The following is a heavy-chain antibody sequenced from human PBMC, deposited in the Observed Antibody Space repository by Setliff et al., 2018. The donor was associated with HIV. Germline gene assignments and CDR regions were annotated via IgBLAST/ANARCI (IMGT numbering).Heavy chain of an antibody. D-gene: IGHD2-15*01. J-gene: IGHJ4*02. CDR1: GYSLTTTGVG. V-gene: IGHV2-5*01. Sequence: SGPTLVNPIQNPPLTCTFAGYSLTTTGVGVGWIRQPPGKALEWLALIYWNDDKRYSPSLKTRLTITKDTSKNQVVLTMTNMDPVDTATYYCAHSQRLPQCSGGNCYYFDYWGQGTLVTVSS. CDR2: IYWNDDK. CDR3: AHSQRLPQCSGGNCYYFDY.